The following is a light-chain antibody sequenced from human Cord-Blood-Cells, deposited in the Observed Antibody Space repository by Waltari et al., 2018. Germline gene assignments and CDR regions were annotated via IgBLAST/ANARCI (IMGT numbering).Light chain of an antibody. J-gene: IGLJ3*02. CDR1: SSNIGSNY. CDR2: RNN. Sequence: QSVLTQPPSASGTPGQRVTISCSGSSSNIGSNYVYWYQQLPGTAPKLLIYRNNQRPSGGPARFSGSKSGTSASLAISGLRSEDEADYYCAAWDDSLSGRVFGGGTKLTVL. CDR3: AAWDDSLSGRV. V-gene: IGLV1-47*01.